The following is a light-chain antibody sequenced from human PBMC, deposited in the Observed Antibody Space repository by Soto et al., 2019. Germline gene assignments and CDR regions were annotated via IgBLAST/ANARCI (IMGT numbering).Light chain of an antibody. Sequence: EIVLTQSPATLSLPPGNRATLSCRASASVSRYLAWYQQKPGQAPRLLIHDASSRAAGIPARFSGSGSGTDFTLTITRLEPEDFAVYYCHQRSDWPSTFGGGTKVEIK. CDR2: DAS. J-gene: IGKJ4*01. V-gene: IGKV3-11*01. CDR1: ASVSRY. CDR3: HQRSDWPST.